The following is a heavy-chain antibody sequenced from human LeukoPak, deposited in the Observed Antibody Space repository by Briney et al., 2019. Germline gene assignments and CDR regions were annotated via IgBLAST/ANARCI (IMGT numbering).Heavy chain of an antibody. D-gene: IGHD6-6*01. CDR2: INHSGST. Sequence: SETLSLTCAVYGGSFSGYYWSWIRQPPGKGLEWIGEINHSGSTNYNPSLKSRVTISVDTSKNQFSLKLSSVTAADTAVYYCARGQGREQLVRVFDYWGRGTLVTVSS. CDR3: ARGQGREQLVRVFDY. J-gene: IGHJ4*02. CDR1: GGSFSGYY. V-gene: IGHV4-34*01.